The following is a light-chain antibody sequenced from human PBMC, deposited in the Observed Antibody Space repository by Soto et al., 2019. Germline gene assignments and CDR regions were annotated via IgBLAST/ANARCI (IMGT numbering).Light chain of an antibody. J-gene: IGKJ1*01. CDR2: EAS. V-gene: IGKV3-11*01. Sequence: ILLTQSPGTLSLSAGERATLSCRASQSVSRKFLAWYQQRPGQAPRLLIYEASTRATGIPARFSGGGSGTDFTLTISSLEPEDFEVYYCQQRSDWPWTFGQGTKVDIK. CDR1: QSVSRKF. CDR3: QQRSDWPWT.